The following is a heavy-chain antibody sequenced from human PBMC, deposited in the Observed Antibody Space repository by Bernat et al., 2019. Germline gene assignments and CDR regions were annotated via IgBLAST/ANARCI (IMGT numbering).Heavy chain of an antibody. V-gene: IGHV3-66*01. D-gene: IGHD2-2*01. J-gene: IGHJ4*02. CDR1: GFTASNNH. CDR2: IYSGDIT. Sequence: EVQLVESGGGLVQPGGSLRLSCAASGFTASNNHMSWVRQAPGKGLEWVSAIYSGDITYYADSVKGRFTISRDNSKDTLHLQMNSLRVEDTAVYYCGSDPSPRTSCCHYFDSWGQGTLVTVSS. CDR3: GSDPSPRTSCCHYFDS.